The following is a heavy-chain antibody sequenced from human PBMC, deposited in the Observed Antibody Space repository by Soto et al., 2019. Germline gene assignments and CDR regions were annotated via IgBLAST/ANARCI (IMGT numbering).Heavy chain of an antibody. J-gene: IGHJ5*02. Sequence: SETLSLTCTVSGGSISSYYWSWIRQPPGKGLEWIGYIYYSGSTNYNPSLKSRVTISVDTSKNQFSLKLSSVTAADTAVYYCARETRARFAVAELYNWFDPWGQGTLVTVSS. CDR3: ARETRARFAVAELYNWFDP. V-gene: IGHV4-59*01. CDR1: GGSISSYY. D-gene: IGHD2-15*01. CDR2: IYYSGST.